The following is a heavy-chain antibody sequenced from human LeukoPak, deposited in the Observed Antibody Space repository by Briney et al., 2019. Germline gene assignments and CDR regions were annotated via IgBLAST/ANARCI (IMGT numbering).Heavy chain of an antibody. J-gene: IGHJ3*02. CDR1: GSTVSSYA. Sequence: GGSLSLVCAASGSTVSSYAMSWSRQAPGKGLEWVGFIRSKAYGGTTEYAASVKGRFTISRDDSKSITYLQMNSLKTEDTAVYYCTTLYDILTGDQRSLLDIWGQGTMVTVSS. CDR2: IRSKAYGGTT. V-gene: IGHV3-49*03. CDR3: TTLYDILTGDQRSLLDI. D-gene: IGHD3-9*01.